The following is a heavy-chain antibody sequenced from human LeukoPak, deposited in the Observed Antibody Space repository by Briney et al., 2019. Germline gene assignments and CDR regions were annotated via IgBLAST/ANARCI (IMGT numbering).Heavy chain of an antibody. CDR3: AREAGATTNWFDP. D-gene: IGHD1-26*01. CDR1: GYTFASYD. CDR2: MNPNSGNT. V-gene: IGHV1-8*01. Sequence: ASVKVSCTASGYTFASYDINWVRQATGQRLEWMGWMNPNSGNTGYAQKFQGRVTMTRNTSISTAYMELSSLRSEDTAVYYCAREAGATTNWFDPWGQGTLVTVSS. J-gene: IGHJ5*02.